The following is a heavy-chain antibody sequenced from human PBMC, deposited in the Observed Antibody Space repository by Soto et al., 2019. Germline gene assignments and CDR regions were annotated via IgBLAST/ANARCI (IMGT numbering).Heavy chain of an antibody. CDR3: AKDKSTNSRSYHALDV. V-gene: IGHV3-30*18. CDR2: VSNDGSNK. J-gene: IGHJ6*02. D-gene: IGHD2-8*01. Sequence: QVQLVESGGGVVQPGESLRLSCAASEFTFSSYAMHWVRQAPGKGLEWVAVVSNDGSNKYYADSVKGRVTISRDNSKNTLNLQMNSLRAEDTAVYYCAKDKSTNSRSYHALDVWGQGTTVTVSS. CDR1: EFTFSSYA.